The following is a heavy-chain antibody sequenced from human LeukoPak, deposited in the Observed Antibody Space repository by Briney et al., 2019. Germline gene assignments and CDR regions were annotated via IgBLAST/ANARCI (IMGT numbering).Heavy chain of an antibody. CDR3: ARAISDSTGYYAYYFDS. V-gene: IGHV1-8*03. Sequence: ASVKVSCKTSGYTFTRNDINWVRQATGQGLEWMGWMNPNSGNSGYAQKFQGRVTITRDNSISTAYMELNSLASEDTAVYYCARAISDSTGYYAYYFDSWGQGTLVTVSS. D-gene: IGHD3-22*01. CDR1: GYTFTRND. J-gene: IGHJ4*02. CDR2: MNPNSGNS.